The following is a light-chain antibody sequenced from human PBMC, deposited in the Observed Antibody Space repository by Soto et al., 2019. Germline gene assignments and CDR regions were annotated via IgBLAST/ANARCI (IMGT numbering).Light chain of an antibody. CDR2: KAS. CDR3: QHYNSYSEA. V-gene: IGKV1-5*03. Sequence: QMTRSLSNVWKCVGEGESVDRGASQTISSWLAWYQQKPGKAPKLLIYKASTLKSGVPSRFSGSGSGKEFTLTISSLQPDDFATYYCQHYNSYSEAFGQGTKVDIK. J-gene: IGKJ1*01. CDR1: QTISSW.